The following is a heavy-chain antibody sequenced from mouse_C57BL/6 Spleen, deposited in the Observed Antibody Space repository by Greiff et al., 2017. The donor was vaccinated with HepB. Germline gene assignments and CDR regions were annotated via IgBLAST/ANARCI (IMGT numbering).Heavy chain of an antibody. Sequence: VQLQQSGAELVRPGSSVKLSCKASGYTFTSYWMDWVKQRPGQGLEWIGNIYPSDSETHYNQKFKDKATLTVDKSSSTAYMQLSSLTSEDSAVYYCASSTMVTAYAMDYWGQGTSVTVSS. V-gene: IGHV1-61*01. CDR1: GYTFTSYW. D-gene: IGHD2-2*01. J-gene: IGHJ4*01. CDR3: ASSTMVTAYAMDY. CDR2: IYPSDSET.